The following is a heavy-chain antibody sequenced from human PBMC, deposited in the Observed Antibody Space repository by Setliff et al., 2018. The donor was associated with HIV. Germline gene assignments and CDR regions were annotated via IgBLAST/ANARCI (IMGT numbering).Heavy chain of an antibody. CDR2: IHYNDGKT. V-gene: IGHV4-39*01. CDR3: ARGQGCGGGCHYAFEM. Sequence: SETLSLTCTVSGDSITNSMHYWSWIRQPPGKGLEFIGSIHYNDGKTYYNAALRSRVTISADTSKNQFSLNRNSVTAADTAVYYCARGQGCGGGCHYAFEMWGQGNPGHRLL. CDR1: GDSITNSMHY. J-gene: IGHJ4*01. D-gene: IGHD2-21*02.